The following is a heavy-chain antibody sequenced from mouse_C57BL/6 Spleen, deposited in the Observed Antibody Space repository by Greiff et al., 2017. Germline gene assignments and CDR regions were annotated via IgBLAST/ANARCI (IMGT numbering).Heavy chain of an antibody. CDR3: AREGGYGSSYNYAMDY. Sequence: EVQGVESGGGLVKPGGSLKLSCAASGFTFSSYAMSWVRQTPEKRLEWVATISDGGSYTYYPDNVKGRFTISRDNAKNNLYLQMSHLKSEDTAMYYCAREGGYGSSYNYAMDYWGQGTSVTVSS. CDR1: GFTFSSYA. CDR2: ISDGGSYT. D-gene: IGHD1-1*01. V-gene: IGHV5-4*01. J-gene: IGHJ4*01.